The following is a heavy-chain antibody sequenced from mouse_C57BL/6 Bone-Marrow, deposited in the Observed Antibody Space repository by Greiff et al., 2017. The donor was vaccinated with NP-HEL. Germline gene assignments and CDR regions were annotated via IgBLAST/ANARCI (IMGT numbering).Heavy chain of an antibody. CDR2: IWRGGST. V-gene: IGHV2-5*01. J-gene: IGHJ4*01. CDR3: AKNSPVVATGYYAMDY. CDR1: GFSLTSYG. D-gene: IGHD1-1*01. Sequence: VMLVESGPGLVQPSQSLSITCTVSGFSLTSYGVHWVRQSPGKGLEWLGVIWRGGSTDYNAAFMSSLSITKDNSKSHVFFKMNSLQADDTAIYYCAKNSPVVATGYYAMDYWGQGTAVTVSS.